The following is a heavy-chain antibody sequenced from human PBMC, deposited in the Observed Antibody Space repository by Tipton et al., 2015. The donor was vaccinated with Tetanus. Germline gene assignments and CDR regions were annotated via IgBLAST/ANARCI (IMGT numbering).Heavy chain of an antibody. J-gene: IGHJ3*02. CDR1: GFTLSRYT. CDR2: IYGGGSST. V-gene: IGHV3-23*03. D-gene: IGHD1-1*01. Sequence: GSLRLSCAASGFTLSRYTLNWVRQAPGKGLEWVSVIYGGGSSTYYADSVKGRFTISRDDSKNTLYLQMNSLRAEDTAIYYCAKAMNDLRYALDIWGQGTLVTVAS. CDR3: AKAMNDLRYALDI.